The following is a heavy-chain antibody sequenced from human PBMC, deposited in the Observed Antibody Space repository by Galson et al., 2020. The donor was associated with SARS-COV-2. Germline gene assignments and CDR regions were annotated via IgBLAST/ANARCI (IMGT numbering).Heavy chain of an antibody. J-gene: IGHJ5*02. CDR3: AREKVVSATFYKANWFDP. CDR2: INHTGNI. V-gene: IGHV4-34*01. D-gene: IGHD1-26*01. Sequence: SQTLSLTCAVYGGSFSGYYWSWIRQPPGKGLEWIGEINHTGNIKYKASLKSRVTISVDPSKNQFSLKLTSVTAADTAMYYCAREKVVSATFYKANWFDPWGQGTLVTVSS. CDR1: GGSFSGYY.